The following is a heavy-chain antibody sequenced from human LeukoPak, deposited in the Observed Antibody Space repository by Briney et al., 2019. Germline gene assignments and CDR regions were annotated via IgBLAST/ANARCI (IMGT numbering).Heavy chain of an antibody. CDR3: ARVPSHFWSGYGYYGMDV. CDR2: IYYSGST. D-gene: IGHD3-3*02. V-gene: IGHV4-30-4*01. J-gene: IGHJ6*02. Sequence: SETLSLTCTVSGGSISSGDYYWSWIRQPPGKGLEWIGYIYYSGSTYYNPSLKSRITISVGTSKNQFSLKLSSVTAADTAVYYCARVPSHFWSGYGYYGMDVWGQGTTVTVSS. CDR1: GGSISSGDYY.